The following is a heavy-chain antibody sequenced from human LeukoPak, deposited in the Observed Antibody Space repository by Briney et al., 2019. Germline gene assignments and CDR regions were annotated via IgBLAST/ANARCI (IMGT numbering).Heavy chain of an antibody. CDR2: IYPGDSDT. CDR3: ARQGRYCGGGSCYGPIDY. Sequence: GESLKISCKGSGYSFTSYWIGWVRQMPGKGLEWMGIIYPGDSDTRYSPSFQGQVTISADKSISTAYLQWSSLKASDTAMYYCARQGRYCGGGSCYGPIDYWGQGTLVTVSS. CDR1: GYSFTSYW. J-gene: IGHJ4*02. V-gene: IGHV5-51*01. D-gene: IGHD2-15*01.